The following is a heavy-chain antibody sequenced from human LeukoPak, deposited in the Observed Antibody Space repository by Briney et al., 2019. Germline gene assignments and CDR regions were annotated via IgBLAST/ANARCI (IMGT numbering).Heavy chain of an antibody. D-gene: IGHD3-3*01. CDR1: GFTFGSYG. V-gene: IGHV3-33*01. CDR3: ARDFWNEPSIFFDY. J-gene: IGHJ4*02. Sequence: GMSLRLSCSASGFTFGSYGMHWVRQAPGKGLEWVALIWYHGNDVDYADSVKGRFTISRDNSKNTLYLQMNSVRAEDTAVYFCARDFWNEPSIFFDYWGQGTLVTVSS. CDR2: IWYHGNDV.